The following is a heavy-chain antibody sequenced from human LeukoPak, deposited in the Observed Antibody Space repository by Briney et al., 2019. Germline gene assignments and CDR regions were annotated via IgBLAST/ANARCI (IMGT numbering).Heavy chain of an antibody. CDR1: GFTVSSNY. D-gene: IGHD2-21*01. CDR3: ARGSAAYCGGDRYIDY. V-gene: IGHV3-53*01. CDR2: IYSGGST. J-gene: IGHJ4*02. Sequence: GGSLRLSCAASGFTVSSNYMSWVRQAPGKGLEWVSVIYSGGSTYYADSVKGRFTISRDNSKNTLYLQMNSLRAEDTAVYYCARGSAAYCGGDRYIDYWGQGTLVTVSP.